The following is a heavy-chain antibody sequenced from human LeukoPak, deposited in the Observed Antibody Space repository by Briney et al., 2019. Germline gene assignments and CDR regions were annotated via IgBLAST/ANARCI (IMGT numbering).Heavy chain of an antibody. CDR1: GGSISSYY. V-gene: IGHV4-4*07. Sequence: PSETLSLTCTVSGGSISSYYWSWIRQPAGKGLEWIGRIYTSGSTNYNPSLKSRVTMSVDTSKNQFSLKLSSVTAADTAVYYCARVSNPYSSSWFDYWGQGTLVTVSS. CDR3: ARVSNPYSSSWFDY. D-gene: IGHD6-13*01. J-gene: IGHJ4*02. CDR2: IYTSGST.